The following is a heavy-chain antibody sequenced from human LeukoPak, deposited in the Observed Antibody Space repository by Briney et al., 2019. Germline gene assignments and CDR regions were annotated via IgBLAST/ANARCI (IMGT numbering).Heavy chain of an antibody. D-gene: IGHD1-7*01. CDR3: AKDKEAGTAGYYYGMDV. Sequence: QAGGSLRLSCAASGFTFDDYAMHWVRQAPGKGLEWVSGISWNSGSIGYADSVKGRFTISRDNAKSSLYLQMNSLRAEDTTLYYCAKDKEAGTAGYYYGMDVWGQGTTVTVSS. V-gene: IGHV3-9*01. CDR1: GFTFDDYA. J-gene: IGHJ6*02. CDR2: ISWNSGSI.